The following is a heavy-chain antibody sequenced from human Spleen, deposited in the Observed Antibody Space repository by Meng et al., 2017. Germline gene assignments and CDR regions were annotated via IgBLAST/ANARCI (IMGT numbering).Heavy chain of an antibody. V-gene: IGHV3-7*01. CDR1: GFTFSSYW. D-gene: IGHD2-21*02. CDR2: IKQDGSEK. J-gene: IGHJ3*02. CDR3: ARDAIVVVTATRPNAFDI. Sequence: ETLSLTCAASGFTFSSYWMSWVRQAPGKGLEWVANIKQDGSEKYYVDSVKGRFTISRDNAKNSLYLQMNSLRAEDTAVYYCARDAIVVVTATRPNAFDIWGQGTMVTVSS.